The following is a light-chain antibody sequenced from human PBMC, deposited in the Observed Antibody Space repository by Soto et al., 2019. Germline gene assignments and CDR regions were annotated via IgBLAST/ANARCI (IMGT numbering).Light chain of an antibody. Sequence: DIVMTQSPDSLAVSLGERATINCKSSQSVLYSSNNKNYLAWYQQKPGQPPKLLIYWASTRESGVPDRFSGSGSGTDFTLTISSLQAEDFAVYYCQQYNNWPLTFGQRRLLEI. V-gene: IGKV4-1*01. CDR3: QQYNNWPLT. J-gene: IGKJ5*01. CDR2: WAS. CDR1: QSVLYSSNNKNY.